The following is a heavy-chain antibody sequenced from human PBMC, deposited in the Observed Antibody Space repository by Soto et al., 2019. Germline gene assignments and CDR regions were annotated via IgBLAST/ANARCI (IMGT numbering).Heavy chain of an antibody. V-gene: IGHV1-2*02. Sequence: QVQLVQSGAEVKKPGASVKVSCKASGYTFTAYYLHWVRQAPGQGLEWMGWINPNTGDTNYAQKFQGRVTMTRDKSITTAYMELSRLTSDDTAVYYCARDRPPDYWGQGTPVTVSS. D-gene: IGHD6-6*01. CDR2: INPNTGDT. J-gene: IGHJ4*02. CDR3: ARDRPPDY. CDR1: GYTFTAYY.